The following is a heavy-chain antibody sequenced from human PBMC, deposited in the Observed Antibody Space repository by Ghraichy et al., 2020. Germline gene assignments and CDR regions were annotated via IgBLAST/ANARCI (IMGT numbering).Heavy chain of an antibody. Sequence: GGSLRLSCAASGFTFDSYAMSWVRQAPGKGLEWVSAIRGSGYSTYYVDSVKGRFTISRDTSKNTLYLQMNSLRAEDTAVYYCAKFGLHTMVRGATEGYFFDIWGQGTLVTVSS. V-gene: IGHV3-23*01. J-gene: IGHJ4*02. CDR1: GFTFDSYA. CDR3: AKFGLHTMVRGATEGYFFDI. CDR2: IRGSGYST. D-gene: IGHD3-10*01.